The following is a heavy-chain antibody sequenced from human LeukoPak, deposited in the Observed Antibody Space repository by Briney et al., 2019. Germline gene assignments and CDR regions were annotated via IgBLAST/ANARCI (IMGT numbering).Heavy chain of an antibody. J-gene: IGHJ6*03. Sequence: HGASVKVSCKASGYTFTSYGISWVRQAPGQGLEWMGWISSYNGNTNYAQKLQGRVTMTTDTSTSTAYMDLRSLRSDDTAVYYCARANGYSGYDFSYYYYMDVWGKGTTVTVSS. CDR2: ISSYNGNT. CDR1: GYTFTSYG. CDR3: ARANGYSGYDFSYYYYMDV. V-gene: IGHV1-18*01. D-gene: IGHD5-12*01.